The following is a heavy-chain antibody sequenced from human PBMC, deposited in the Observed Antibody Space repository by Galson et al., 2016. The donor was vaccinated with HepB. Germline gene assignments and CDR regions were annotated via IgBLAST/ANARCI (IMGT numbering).Heavy chain of an antibody. CDR1: GFIFNSYS. Sequence: SLRLSCAASGFIFNSYSMNWVRQAPGKGLEWISYIGYADSVKGRFTISRDNAKNSLYLQMNSLRAEDTALYYCAKDMTTMVRGVMHYWGQGTLVTVSS. D-gene: IGHD3-10*01. CDR3: AKDMTTMVRGVMHY. CDR2: I. J-gene: IGHJ4*02. V-gene: IGHV3-9*01.